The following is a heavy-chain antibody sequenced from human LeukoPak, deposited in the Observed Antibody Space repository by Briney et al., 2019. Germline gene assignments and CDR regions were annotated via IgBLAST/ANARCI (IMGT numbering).Heavy chain of an antibody. Sequence: SETLSLTCTVSGGSISSSSYYWGWIRQPPGKGLEWIGYIYYSGSTNYNPSLKSRVTISVDTSKNQFSLKLSSVTAADTAVYYCARSYYYGSGSYCFDYWGQGTPVTVSS. CDR3: ARSYYYGSGSYCFDY. V-gene: IGHV4-61*05. D-gene: IGHD3-10*01. J-gene: IGHJ4*02. CDR1: GGSISSSSYY. CDR2: IYYSGST.